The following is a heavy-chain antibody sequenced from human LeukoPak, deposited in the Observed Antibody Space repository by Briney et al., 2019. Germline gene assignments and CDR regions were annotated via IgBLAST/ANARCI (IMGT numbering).Heavy chain of an antibody. Sequence: SETLNLTCGASGYTISSYYYCCLRQPPAEERLEWIRSIYHSGRTYYNPSLKSRVTISVDTSKNQFSLKLTSVTAADTAVYYCATEVGQWLVRTWGQGTLVTVSS. CDR3: ATEVGQWLVRT. V-gene: IGHV4-38-2*01. CDR2: IYHSGRT. D-gene: IGHD6-19*01. J-gene: IGHJ4*02. CDR1: GYTISSYYY.